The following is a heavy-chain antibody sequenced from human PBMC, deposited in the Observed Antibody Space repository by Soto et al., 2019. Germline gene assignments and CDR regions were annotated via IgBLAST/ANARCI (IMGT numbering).Heavy chain of an antibody. CDR1: VFTFYNCS. V-gene: IGHV3-9*01. D-gene: IGHD1-1*01. CDR2: ISWDSTTV. Sequence: SXRLSCSCSVFTFYNCSMDVFRQAPGKGLEWVSGISWDSTTVGYADSVKGRFNISRDEAKNSLYLQMNSLRREDTALYYCVQGRYNKLATQLEQWGQGTLVTVYS. J-gene: IGHJ4*02. CDR3: VQGRYNKLATQLEQ.